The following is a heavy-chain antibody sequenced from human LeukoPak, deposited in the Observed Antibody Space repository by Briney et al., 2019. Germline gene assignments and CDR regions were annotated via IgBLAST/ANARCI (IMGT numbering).Heavy chain of an antibody. Sequence: SVKVSCKVSGVTFSSYAISWVRQAPGQGLEWMGGIIPIFGTANYAQKFQGRVTITADESTSTAYMELSSLRSEDTAVYYCYSGSYYVADFDYWGQGTLVTVSS. CDR3: YSGSYYVADFDY. J-gene: IGHJ4*02. D-gene: IGHD1-26*01. CDR1: GVTFSSYA. CDR2: IIPIFGTA. V-gene: IGHV1-69*13.